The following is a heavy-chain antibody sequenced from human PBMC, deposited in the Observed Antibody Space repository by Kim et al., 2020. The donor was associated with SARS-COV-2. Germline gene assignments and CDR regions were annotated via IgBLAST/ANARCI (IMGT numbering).Heavy chain of an antibody. V-gene: IGHV3-13*01. CDR3: ERGAAAGTGYYYYYMDV. D-gene: IGHD6-13*01. CDR1: GFTFSSYD. CDR2: IGTAGDT. J-gene: IGHJ6*03. Sequence: GGSLRLSCAASGFTFSSYDMHWVRQAPGKGLEWVSAIGTAGDTYYPGSVKGRFTISRENAKNSLYLQMNSLRAGDTAVYYCERGAAAGTGYYYYYMDVWGKGTTVTVSS.